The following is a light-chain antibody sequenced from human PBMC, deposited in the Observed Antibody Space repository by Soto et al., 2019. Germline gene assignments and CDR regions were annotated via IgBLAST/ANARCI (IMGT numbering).Light chain of an antibody. CDR2: KAS. J-gene: IGKJ1*01. Sequence: DIQMTQSPSTLSASVGDRAIITCRASQSISSWLAWFQQKPGRAPKLLIHKASTLESGVPSRFSGSGSGAEFSLTSSSLQPDDFATYYCQQYKSYPWTFGQGTKVEIK. CDR3: QQYKSYPWT. V-gene: IGKV1-5*03. CDR1: QSISSW.